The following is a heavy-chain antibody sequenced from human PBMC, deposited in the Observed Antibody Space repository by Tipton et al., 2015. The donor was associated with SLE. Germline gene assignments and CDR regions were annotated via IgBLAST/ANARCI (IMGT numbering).Heavy chain of an antibody. J-gene: IGHJ4*02. CDR3: ARLRVVAAATYYFDY. CDR2: INHSGST. D-gene: IGHD6-13*01. CDR1: GGSFSGYY. Sequence: TLSLTCVVYGGSFSGYYWSWIRQPPGKGLEWIGEINHSGSTNYNPSLKSRVTISVDTSKNQFSLKLSSVTAADTAVYYCARLRVVAAATYYFDYWGQGTLVTVSS. V-gene: IGHV4-34*01.